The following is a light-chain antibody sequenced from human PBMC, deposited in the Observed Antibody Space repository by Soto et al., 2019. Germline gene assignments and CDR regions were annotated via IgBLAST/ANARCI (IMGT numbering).Light chain of an antibody. CDR2: AAS. Sequence: DVQMTQSPSSLSASVGDRVTITCRASQSIISYLNWYQQKPGKAPKLLIYAASSLQSGVPSRFSGSGSGTDFTLTISSLQPEDVATYYCQQSYSIPWTFGQGTKVEIK. V-gene: IGKV1-39*01. J-gene: IGKJ1*01. CDR3: QQSYSIPWT. CDR1: QSIISY.